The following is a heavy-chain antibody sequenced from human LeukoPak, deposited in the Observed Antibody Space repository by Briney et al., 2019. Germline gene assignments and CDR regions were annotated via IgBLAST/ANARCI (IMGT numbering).Heavy chain of an antibody. Sequence: GGSLRLSCAASGFTFSSYSMNWVRQAPGKGLEWVSYISSSSSTIYYADSVKGRFTISRDNAKNSLYLQMNSLRAEDTAVYYCARGDGLRFLEWSFDYWGQGTLVTVSS. CDR3: ARGDGLRFLEWSFDY. CDR2: ISSSSSTI. D-gene: IGHD3-3*01. J-gene: IGHJ4*02. CDR1: GFTFSSYS. V-gene: IGHV3-48*01.